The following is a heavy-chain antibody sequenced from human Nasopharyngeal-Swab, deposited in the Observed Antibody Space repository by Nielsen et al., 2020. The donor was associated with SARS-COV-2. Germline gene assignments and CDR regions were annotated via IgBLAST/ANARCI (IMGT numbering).Heavy chain of an antibody. Sequence: GESLKISCAASGFTVTYNYMSWVRQAPGKGLEWVSLISTGGTTSYADSVKGRFTISRDISKNTLYLQMNSLRAEDTAVYYCARDRGFDGYYYMDVWGKGTTFTVSS. D-gene: IGHD3-10*01. J-gene: IGHJ6*03. CDR3: ARDRGFDGYYYMDV. CDR2: ISTGGTT. CDR1: GFTVTYNY. V-gene: IGHV3-53*01.